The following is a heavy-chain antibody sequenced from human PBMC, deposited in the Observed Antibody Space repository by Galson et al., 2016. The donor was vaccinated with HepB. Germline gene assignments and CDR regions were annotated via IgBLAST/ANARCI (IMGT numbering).Heavy chain of an antibody. CDR3: ARGLGINYYDSSGYVY. CDR2: MYYSGGS. Sequence: EILSLTCTVSGGSMSSYYWTWIRQPPGKGLEWIGYMYYSGGSNYNPSLKSRVTISVDTSKNQFSLKLTSVTAADTAVYYCARGLGINYYDSSGYVYWGQGTLVTVSS. V-gene: IGHV4-59*01. J-gene: IGHJ4*02. CDR1: GGSMSSYY. D-gene: IGHD3-22*01.